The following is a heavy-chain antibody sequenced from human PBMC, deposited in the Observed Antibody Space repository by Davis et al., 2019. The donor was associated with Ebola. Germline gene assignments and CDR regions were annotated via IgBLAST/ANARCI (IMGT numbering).Heavy chain of an antibody. J-gene: IGHJ3*02. D-gene: IGHD3-22*01. V-gene: IGHV3-49*04. CDR1: GFTFSRYW. CDR3: TRGRGGYYNDAFDM. Sequence: GESLKISCAASGFTFSRYWMSWVRQTPGKGLEWVGFIRSKTYGGTTEYAASVKGRFAISRDDSKSIASLQMNGLETEDTAIYYCTRGRGGYYNDAFDMWGQGTMVTVSS. CDR2: IRSKTYGGTT.